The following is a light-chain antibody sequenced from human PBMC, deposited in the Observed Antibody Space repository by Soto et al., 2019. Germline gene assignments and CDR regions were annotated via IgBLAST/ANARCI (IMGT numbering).Light chain of an antibody. CDR1: QSVLYSSNNKNY. V-gene: IGKV4-1*01. J-gene: IGKJ1*01. CDR3: QQYYITPQT. CDR2: WAS. Sequence: DIVMTQSPDSLAVSLGERATINCKSSQSVLYSSNNKNYLACYQQKPGQPPKLLIYWASTRESGVPDRLSGSGSGTDFTLTISSLQAEDVAVYYCQQYYITPQTFDYGTKVEIK.